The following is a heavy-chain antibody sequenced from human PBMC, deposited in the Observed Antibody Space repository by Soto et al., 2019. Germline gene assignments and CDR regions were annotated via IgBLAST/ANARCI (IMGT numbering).Heavy chain of an antibody. V-gene: IGHV3-74*01. CDR2: INGEGSGT. CDR3: TTVFDF. Sequence: GGSLRLSCAASGFTFSNYWMHWVRQTPGKGLVWVSRINGEGSGTSYADSVEGRFTISRDNVKNTLFLQMNSLTAEDTAMYYCTTVFDFWGQGALVTVSS. CDR1: GFTFSNYW. J-gene: IGHJ4*02.